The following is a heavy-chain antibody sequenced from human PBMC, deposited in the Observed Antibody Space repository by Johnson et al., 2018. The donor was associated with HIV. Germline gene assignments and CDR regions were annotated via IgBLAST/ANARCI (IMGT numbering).Heavy chain of an antibody. D-gene: IGHD7-27*01. CDR3: ARQLGSDAFDI. V-gene: IGHV3-9*01. Sequence: EVHLVESGGGFIQPGRSLRLSCAASGFSFDEYAMHWVRQVPGKGLEWVSSISHNSGNEDYADSVRGRFTISRDNSTNSLYLQMNSLRAEDTAVYYCARQLGSDAFDIWGQGTMVTVSS. J-gene: IGHJ3*02. CDR1: GFSFDEYA. CDR2: ISHNSGNE.